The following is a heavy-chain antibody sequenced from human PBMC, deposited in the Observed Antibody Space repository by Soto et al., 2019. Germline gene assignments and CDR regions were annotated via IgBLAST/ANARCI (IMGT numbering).Heavy chain of an antibody. D-gene: IGHD3-9*01. J-gene: IGHJ6*02. CDR2: IIPIFGTA. Sequence: SVKVSCKASGGTFSSYAISWVRQAPGQGLEWMGGIIPIFGTANYAQKFQGRVTITADESTSTAYMELSSLRSEDTAVYYCARERGIYDILTGYYKDYYYYGMDVWGQGTTVTVSS. V-gene: IGHV1-69*13. CDR1: GGTFSSYA. CDR3: ARERGIYDILTGYYKDYYYYGMDV.